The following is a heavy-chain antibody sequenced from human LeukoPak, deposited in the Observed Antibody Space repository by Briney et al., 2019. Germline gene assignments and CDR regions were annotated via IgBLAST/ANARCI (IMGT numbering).Heavy chain of an antibody. CDR1: GGTFSSYA. J-gene: IGHJ4*02. CDR2: IIPILGTA. D-gene: IGHD3-10*01. CDR3: ARVVTPEYYYGSGAYYFDY. Sequence: LGASVKVSCKASGGTFSSYAISWVRQAPGQGLEWMGGIIPILGTANYAQKFQGRVTITADESTSTAYMELSSLRSEDTAVYYCARVVTPEYYYGSGAYYFDYWGQGTLVTVSS. V-gene: IGHV1-69*01.